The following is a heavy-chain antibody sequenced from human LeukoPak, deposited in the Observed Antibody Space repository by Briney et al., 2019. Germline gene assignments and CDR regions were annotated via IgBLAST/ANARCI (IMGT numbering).Heavy chain of an antibody. CDR2: IYYSGST. J-gene: IGHJ6*02. CDR3: ARHVYSSSSARYYGMDV. CDR1: GGSISSSSYY. D-gene: IGHD6-6*01. V-gene: IGHV4-39*01. Sequence: ASETLSLTCTVSGGSISSSSYYWGWIRQPPGKGLEWIGSIYYSGSTYYNPSLKSRVTISVDTSKNQFSLKLSSVTAADTAVYYCARHVYSSSSARYYGMDVWGQGTTVTVSS.